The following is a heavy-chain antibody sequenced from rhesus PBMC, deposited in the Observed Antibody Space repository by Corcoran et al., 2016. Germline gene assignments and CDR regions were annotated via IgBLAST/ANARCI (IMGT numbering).Heavy chain of an antibody. CDR2: ITYSWST. CDR3: ARVANNWNYVVYFEF. D-gene: IGHD1-26*01. Sequence: QVQLPDSCPGLVTPSETLSITCACSGGSISSGYYYLRWIRRPPGKGLKLIGSITYSWSTSYNPSLKSRVTMSRDTSKNQFSRKLSSVTAADTAVYYRARVANNWNYVVYFEFWGLGALVTVSS. J-gene: IGHJ1*01. CDR1: GGSISSGYYY. V-gene: IGHV4-122*02.